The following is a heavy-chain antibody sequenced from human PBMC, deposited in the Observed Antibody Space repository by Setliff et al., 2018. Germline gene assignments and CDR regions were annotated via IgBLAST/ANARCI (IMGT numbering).Heavy chain of an antibody. V-gene: IGHV3-11*01. J-gene: IGHJ4*02. Sequence: PGGSLRLSCAASGFTFIDYYMNWIRQTPRKGLEWVSHIDPRGSPVDYVDSVKGRFTISRDNAKNSLYLQMNSLRAEDTAVYYCARVDDTAEGDWGQGTLVTVSS. CDR3: ARVDDTAEGD. D-gene: IGHD3-9*01. CDR2: IDPRGSPV. CDR1: GFTFIDYY.